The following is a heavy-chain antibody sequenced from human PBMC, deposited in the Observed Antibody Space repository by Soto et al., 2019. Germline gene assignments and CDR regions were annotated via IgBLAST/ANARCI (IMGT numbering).Heavy chain of an antibody. J-gene: IGHJ3*02. D-gene: IGHD3-10*01. V-gene: IGHV1-2*02. CDR1: GYTFSKFY. CDR2: IAPNSGDT. Sequence: SVKVSCKASGYTFSKFYMHWVRQAPGQGLEWMGWIAPNSGDTNIAQKFQGRVTMTRDTSISTAYMDLNRLRSDDTAVYYCAKNIFVTMPVGYDIWGKGTVVTVAS. CDR3: AKNIFVTMPVGYDI.